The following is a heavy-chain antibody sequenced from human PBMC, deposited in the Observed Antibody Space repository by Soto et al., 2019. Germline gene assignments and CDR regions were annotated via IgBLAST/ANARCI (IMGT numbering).Heavy chain of an antibody. CDR1: GFTFSTYT. Sequence: PGGSLRLSCAASGFTFSTYTMNWVRQAPGKGLEWVSSISSSSSYRDYTDSVKGRFTISRDNAKKSLYLQMNSLRAEDTALYYCASGRGYDILTGYYPYFDYWGQGTLVTVSS. CDR2: ISSSSSYR. V-gene: IGHV3-21*04. D-gene: IGHD3-9*01. CDR3: ASGRGYDILTGYYPYFDY. J-gene: IGHJ4*02.